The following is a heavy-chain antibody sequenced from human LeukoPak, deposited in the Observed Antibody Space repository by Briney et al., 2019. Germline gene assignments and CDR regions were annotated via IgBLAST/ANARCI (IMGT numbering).Heavy chain of an antibody. CDR1: GFTFSNYA. D-gene: IGHD6-19*01. V-gene: IGHV3-23*01. CDR2: ISTSGGST. J-gene: IGHJ4*02. CDR3: AIQQWLAPFDY. Sequence: GGSLRLSCAASGFTFSNYAMSWVRQAPGEGLEWVSGISTSGGSTFYADSVKGRFTISRGNSKNTLYLQMNSLRAEDTAVYYCAIQQWLAPFDYWGQGTLVTVSS.